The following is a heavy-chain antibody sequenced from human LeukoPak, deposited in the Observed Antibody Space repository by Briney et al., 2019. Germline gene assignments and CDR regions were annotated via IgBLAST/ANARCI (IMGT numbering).Heavy chain of an antibody. CDR1: GFTFGSHA. D-gene: IGHD6-19*01. V-gene: IGHV3-23*01. CDR2: IFGSGGSP. J-gene: IGHJ4*02. Sequence: GGSLRLSCEASGFTFGSHAMYWVRQAPGKGLEWVAGIFGSGGSPHYADSVKGRFTISRDNPRNTVYLQINSLRDDDTAVYYCGKTTVALSSGQKPAWPVDFWGQGTLVTVSS. CDR3: GKTTVALSSGQKPAWPVDF.